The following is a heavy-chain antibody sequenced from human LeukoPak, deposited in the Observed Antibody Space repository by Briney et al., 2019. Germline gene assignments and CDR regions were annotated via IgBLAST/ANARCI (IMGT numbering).Heavy chain of an antibody. CDR3: ARDHVLMVYASFNAFDI. V-gene: IGHV1-2*02. J-gene: IGHJ3*02. Sequence: GASVKVSCKASGYTFTGCYMHWVRQAPGQGLEWMGWINPNSGGTNYAQKFQGRVTMTRDTSISTAYMELSRLRSDDTAVYYCARDHVLMVYASFNAFDIWGQGTMVTVSS. CDR2: INPNSGGT. CDR1: GYTFTGCY. D-gene: IGHD2-8*01.